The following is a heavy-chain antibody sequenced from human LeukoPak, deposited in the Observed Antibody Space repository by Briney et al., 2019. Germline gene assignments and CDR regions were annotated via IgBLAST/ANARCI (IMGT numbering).Heavy chain of an antibody. CDR1: GGSISNFY. V-gene: IGHV4-59*08. Sequence: SETLSLTCTVSGGSISNFYWSWIRQPPGKGLEWIGYIYYSGSTNYNPSLKSRVTISVDTSKNQFSLKLSSVTAADTAVYYCARRSKFGSYPYYYYGMDVWGQGTTVTVSS. CDR2: IYYSGST. J-gene: IGHJ6*02. D-gene: IGHD3-16*02. CDR3: ARRSKFGSYPYYYYGMDV.